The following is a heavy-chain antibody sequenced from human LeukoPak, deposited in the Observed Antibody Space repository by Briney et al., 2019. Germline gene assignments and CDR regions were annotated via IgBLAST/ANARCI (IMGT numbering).Heavy chain of an antibody. V-gene: IGHV3-15*01. Sequence: SCKASGYTFTSYPISWVRQAPGKGLEWVGRIKRKTDGGTAEYAAPVKGRFTISRDDSRDTLYLQTNSLETEDTGVYFCTTGSCSGGSCSSLFYWGQGTLVTVSS. J-gene: IGHJ4*02. CDR3: TTGSCSGGSCSSLFY. CDR1: GYTFTSYP. CDR2: IKRKTDGGTA. D-gene: IGHD2-15*01.